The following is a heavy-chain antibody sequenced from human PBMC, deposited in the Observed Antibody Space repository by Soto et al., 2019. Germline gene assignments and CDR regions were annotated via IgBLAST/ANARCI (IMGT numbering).Heavy chain of an antibody. Sequence: LRLSCAASGFPFSSYGMNWVRHAPGKGLEWVSSISSSSSYIYYADSVKGRFTISRDNAKNSLYLQMNSLRAEDTAVYYCARDLSSSWFPGAFDIWGQGTMVTVSS. V-gene: IGHV3-21*01. J-gene: IGHJ3*02. D-gene: IGHD6-13*01. CDR3: ARDLSSSWFPGAFDI. CDR2: ISSSSSYI. CDR1: GFPFSSYG.